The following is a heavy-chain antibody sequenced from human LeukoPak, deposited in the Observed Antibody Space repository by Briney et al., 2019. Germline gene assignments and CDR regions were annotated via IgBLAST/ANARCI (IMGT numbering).Heavy chain of an antibody. J-gene: IGHJ3*02. Sequence: ASVKVSCKASGYTFTSYDINWVRQATGQGLGWMGWMNPNSINTGYAQKFQGRVTMTRNTSISTAYVELSSLRSEDTAVYYCARGYCSSTSCYTDAFDIWGQGTMVTVSS. CDR2: MNPNSINT. CDR3: ARGYCSSTSCYTDAFDI. D-gene: IGHD2-2*01. CDR1: GYTFTSYD. V-gene: IGHV1-8*01.